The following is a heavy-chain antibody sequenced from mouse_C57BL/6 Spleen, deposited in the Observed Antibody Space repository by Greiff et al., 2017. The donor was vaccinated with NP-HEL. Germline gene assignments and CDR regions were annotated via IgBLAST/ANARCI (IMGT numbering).Heavy chain of an antibody. Sequence: EVKLEESGGDLVKPGGSLKLSCAASGFTFSSYGMSWVRQTPDKSLEWVAAISSGGSYTYYPDSVKGRFTISRDNAKNTLYLQMSSLKSEDTAMYYCARHGGNYREAFAYWGQGTLVTVSA. D-gene: IGHD2-1*01. CDR2: ISSGGSYT. J-gene: IGHJ3*01. CDR1: GFTFSSYG. CDR3: ARHGGNYREAFAY. V-gene: IGHV5-6*02.